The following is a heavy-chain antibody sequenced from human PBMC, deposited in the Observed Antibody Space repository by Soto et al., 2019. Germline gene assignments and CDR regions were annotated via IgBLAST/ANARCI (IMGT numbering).Heavy chain of an antibody. J-gene: IGHJ6*03. D-gene: IGHD2-2*01. CDR3: ARHGGDIVVVPAAMKNYYYYMDV. V-gene: IGHV4-39*01. CDR1: GGSISSSSYY. Sequence: SETLSLTCPVSGGSISSSSYYWGWIRQPPGKGLEWIGSIYYSGSTYYNPSLKSRVTISVDTSKNQFSLKLSSVTAADTAVYYCARHGGDIVVVPAAMKNYYYYMDVWGKGTTVTVSS. CDR2: IYYSGST.